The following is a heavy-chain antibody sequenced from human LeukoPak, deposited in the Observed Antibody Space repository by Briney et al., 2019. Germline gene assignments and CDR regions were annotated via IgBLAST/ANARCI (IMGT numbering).Heavy chain of an antibody. Sequence: GGSLRLSCVASGFIFSRYGMHWVRQAPGKGLEWVAVIWYDGSNNYYADSVKGRFTISRDNSKNTLYLQMNSLRAEDTAVYYCARDRGDYFDYWGQGTLVTVSS. V-gene: IGHV3-33*01. J-gene: IGHJ4*02. CDR2: IWYDGSNN. D-gene: IGHD3-10*01. CDR3: ARDRGDYFDY. CDR1: GFIFSRYG.